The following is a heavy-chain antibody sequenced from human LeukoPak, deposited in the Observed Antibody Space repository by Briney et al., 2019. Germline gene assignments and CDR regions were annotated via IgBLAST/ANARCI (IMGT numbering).Heavy chain of an antibody. CDR3: ARDNSWSGYYSNYYYMDV. Sequence: PGGSLRLSCAASGFTFSSYAMSWVRQAPGKGLEWVSAISGSGGSTYYADSVKGRFTISRDNSKNTLYLQMNSLRAEDTAVYYCARDNSWSGYYSNYYYMDVWGKGTTVTVSS. J-gene: IGHJ6*03. V-gene: IGHV3-23*01. D-gene: IGHD3-3*01. CDR1: GFTFSSYA. CDR2: ISGSGGST.